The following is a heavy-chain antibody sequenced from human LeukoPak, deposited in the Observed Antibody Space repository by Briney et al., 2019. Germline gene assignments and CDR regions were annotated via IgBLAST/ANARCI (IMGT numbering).Heavy chain of an antibody. CDR3: ARSYPEYGDYPGRFDY. V-gene: IGHV3-21*01. Sequence: GGSLRLSCAASGFTFSSYSMNWARQAPGKGLEWVSSISSSSSYIYYADSVKGRFTISRDNAKNSLYLQMNSLRAEDTAVYYCARSYPEYGDYPGRFDYWGQGTLVTVSS. CDR2: ISSSSSYI. D-gene: IGHD4-17*01. CDR1: GFTFSSYS. J-gene: IGHJ4*02.